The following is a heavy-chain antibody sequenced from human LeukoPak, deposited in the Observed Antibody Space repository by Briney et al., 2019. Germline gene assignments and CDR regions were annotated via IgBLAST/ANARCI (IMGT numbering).Heavy chain of an antibody. D-gene: IGHD2/OR15-2a*01. CDR1: GGSFSGYY. V-gene: IGHV4-34*01. CDR2: INHSGST. CDR3: ARNRGHYYGMDV. Sequence: SDTLSLTCAVYGGSFSGYYWSWIRQPPGKGLEWIGEINHSGSTNYNPSLKSRVTISVDTSKNQFSLKLSSVTAADTAVYYCARNRGHYYGMDVWGQGTTVTVSS. J-gene: IGHJ6*02.